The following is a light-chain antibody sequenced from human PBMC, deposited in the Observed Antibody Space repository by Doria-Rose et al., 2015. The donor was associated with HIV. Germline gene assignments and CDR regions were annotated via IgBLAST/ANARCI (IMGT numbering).Light chain of an antibody. CDR1: QDIAHF. CDR2: DTS. V-gene: IGKV1-33*01. CDR3: QQYDNLPAT. J-gene: IGKJ3*01. Sequence: DIQLTQSPSSLSASVGDRVTITCQASQDIAHFLNWYQQKPGKAPKLLIYDTSNLETGVPSRFSGSGSGTDFTFTISSLQPEDFATYYCQQYDNLPATFGPGTKVDVK.